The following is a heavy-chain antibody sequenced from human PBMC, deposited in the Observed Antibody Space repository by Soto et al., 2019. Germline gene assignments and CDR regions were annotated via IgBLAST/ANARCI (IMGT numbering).Heavy chain of an antibody. CDR2: ISSSSSYI. D-gene: IGHD3-22*01. J-gene: IGHJ4*02. CDR1: GFTFSSYS. CDR3: ARVPYYYDSSGYSPTDY. V-gene: IGHV3-21*01. Sequence: GGSLRLSCAASGFTFSSYSMNWVRQAPGKGLEWVSSISSSSSYIYYADSVKGRFTISRDNAKNSLYLQMNSLRAEDTAVYYCARVPYYYDSSGYSPTDYWGQGTLVTV.